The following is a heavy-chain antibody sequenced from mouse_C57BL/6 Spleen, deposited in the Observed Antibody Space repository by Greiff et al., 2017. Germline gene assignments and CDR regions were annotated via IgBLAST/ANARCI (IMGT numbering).Heavy chain of an antibody. Sequence: EVQLQQSGPELVKPGASVKISCKASGYSFTGYYMNWVKQSPEKSLEWIGEINPSTGGTTYNQKFKAKATLTVDKSSSTAYMQLKSLTSEDSAVYYCARSIYYDYAGYFDVWGTGTTVTVSS. CDR2: INPSTGGT. D-gene: IGHD2-4*01. CDR3: ARSIYYDYAGYFDV. J-gene: IGHJ1*03. V-gene: IGHV1-42*01. CDR1: GYSFTGYY.